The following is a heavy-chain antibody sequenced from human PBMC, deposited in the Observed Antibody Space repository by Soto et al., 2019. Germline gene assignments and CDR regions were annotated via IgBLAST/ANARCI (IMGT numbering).Heavy chain of an antibody. D-gene: IGHD3-16*02. CDR2: ISYDGIDK. CDR3: ARDRLRLGELSLLGYFDY. V-gene: IGHV3-30*03. J-gene: IGHJ4*02. Sequence: PGGSLRLSCAASGFTFSSFGIHWVRQAPGKGLEWVAVISYDGIDKNYGDSVKGRFTISRENSKNMVYLQMNSLRAEDTAVYYCARDRLRLGELSLLGYFDYWGQGTLVTVSS. CDR1: GFTFSSFG.